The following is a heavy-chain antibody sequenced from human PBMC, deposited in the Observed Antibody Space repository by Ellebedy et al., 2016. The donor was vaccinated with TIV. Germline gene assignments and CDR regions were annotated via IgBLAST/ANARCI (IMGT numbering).Heavy chain of an antibody. Sequence: SETLSLTXVVSGAYISSTNWWSWVRQPPARGLECLGQIYHTGSTTYNPSLRSRVTISVDKSKNQFSLILSSVTAADTAVYYCARVGASDGNPLDSWGQGTLVTVSS. D-gene: IGHD5-24*01. J-gene: IGHJ4*02. CDR1: GAYISSTNW. CDR2: IYHTGST. V-gene: IGHV4-4*02. CDR3: ARVGASDGNPLDS.